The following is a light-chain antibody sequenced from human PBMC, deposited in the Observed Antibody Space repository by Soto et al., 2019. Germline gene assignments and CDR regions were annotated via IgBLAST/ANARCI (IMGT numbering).Light chain of an antibody. Sequence: EIVLTQSPGTLSLSPGERATLSCRASQSVSSNYLTWYQQKPGQAPRLLICGASSRATGIPDRFSGSGSGTDFTLTISRLEPEDVAVYYCQQYGSSPFTFGPGTKVDIK. CDR3: QQYGSSPFT. V-gene: IGKV3-20*01. CDR1: QSVSSNY. CDR2: GAS. J-gene: IGKJ3*01.